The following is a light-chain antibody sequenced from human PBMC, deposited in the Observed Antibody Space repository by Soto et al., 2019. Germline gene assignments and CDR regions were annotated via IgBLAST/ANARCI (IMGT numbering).Light chain of an antibody. CDR2: EVS. J-gene: IGLJ3*02. CDR1: SSDVGGYNY. V-gene: IGLV2-8*01. CDR3: SSHAGSKNVV. Sequence: QSALTQPPSASGSPGQSVTISCTGNSSDVGGYNYVSWYQQHPGKAPKLMIYEVSKRPSGVPDRFSGSKSGNTASLTVSGLQAEDEADYYCSSHAGSKNVVFGGGTKLTVL.